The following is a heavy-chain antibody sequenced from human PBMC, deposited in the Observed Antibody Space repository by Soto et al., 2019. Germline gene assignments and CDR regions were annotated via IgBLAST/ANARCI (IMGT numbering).Heavy chain of an antibody. CDR3: ARVRRVTGNWYFDL. D-gene: IGHD2-21*02. CDR1: GYSFTSYW. V-gene: IGHV5-10-1*01. CDR2: IDPSDSYT. Sequence: GESLKISCKGSGYSFTSYWISWVRQMPGKGLEWMGRIDPSDSYTNYSLSFQGHVTISAYKSISTAYLQWSSLKASDTAMYYCARVRRVTGNWYFDLWGRGTLVTVSS. J-gene: IGHJ2*01.